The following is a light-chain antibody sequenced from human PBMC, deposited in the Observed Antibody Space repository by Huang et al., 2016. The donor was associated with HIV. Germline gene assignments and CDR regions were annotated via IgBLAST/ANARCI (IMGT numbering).Light chain of an antibody. Sequence: DIQVTQSPSSLSASVGDRVTITCRASQNINTYLKWYQQKPGKAPKLLIYAASTLEGGVPSRFSGSGSGTDFTLTISSLQPEDFASYSCQQSFNTPFTFGPGTRVDIK. CDR3: QQSFNTPFT. J-gene: IGKJ3*01. CDR1: QNINTY. CDR2: AAS. V-gene: IGKV1-39*01.